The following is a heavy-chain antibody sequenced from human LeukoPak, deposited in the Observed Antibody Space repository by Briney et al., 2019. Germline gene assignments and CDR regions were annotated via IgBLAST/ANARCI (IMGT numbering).Heavy chain of an antibody. Sequence: GGSLRLSCAASGFTFSSYGMHWVRQAPGKGLEWVAVIWYDGSNKYYADSVKGRFTISRDNSKNTLYLQMNSLRAEDTAVYYCARGSKRMGLGYCSGGSCPFDYWGQGTLVTVSS. J-gene: IGHJ4*02. V-gene: IGHV3-33*08. CDR1: GFTFSSYG. D-gene: IGHD2-15*01. CDR2: IWYDGSNK. CDR3: ARGSKRMGLGYCSGGSCPFDY.